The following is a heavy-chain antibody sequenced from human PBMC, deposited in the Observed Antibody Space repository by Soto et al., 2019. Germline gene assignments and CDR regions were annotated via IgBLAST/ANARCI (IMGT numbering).Heavy chain of an antibody. V-gene: IGHV3-15*01. J-gene: IGHJ4*02. D-gene: IGHD2-21*02. CDR2: IKSKTDGGTT. Sequence: EVQLVESGGGLVKPGGSLRLSCAASGFTFSNAWMSWVRQAPGKGLGWVGRIKSKTDGGTTDYAAPVKGRFTISRDDSKNTLYLQMNSLKTEDTAVYYCTTGGGGVVVTATGDYWGQGTLVTVSS. CDR1: GFTFSNAW. CDR3: TTGGGGVVVTATGDY.